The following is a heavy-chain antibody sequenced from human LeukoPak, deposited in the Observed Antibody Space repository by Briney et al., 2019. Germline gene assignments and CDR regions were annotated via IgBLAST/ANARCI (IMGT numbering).Heavy chain of an antibody. Sequence: GSLRLSCAASGFTFDDYAMHWVRQAPGKVLEWVSLISWDGGSTYYADSVKGRFTISRDNSKNSLYLQMNSLRAEDTALYYCAKGASSGYYEYFQHWGQGTLVTVSS. D-gene: IGHD3-22*01. CDR2: ISWDGGST. CDR3: AKGASSGYYEYFQH. J-gene: IGHJ1*01. CDR1: GFTFDDYA. V-gene: IGHV3-43D*03.